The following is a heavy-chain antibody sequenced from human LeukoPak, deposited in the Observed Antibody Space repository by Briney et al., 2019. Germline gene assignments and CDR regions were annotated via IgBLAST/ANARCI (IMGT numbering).Heavy chain of an antibody. CDR3: AKGGAGYSSSFGLDV. D-gene: IGHD6-13*01. Sequence: GGSLRLSCAASGFTFSSYGMHWVRQAPGKGLEWVAFIRYDGSNKYYADSVKGRFTISRDNSKNTLYLQMNSLRAEDTAVYYCAKGGAGYSSSFGLDVWGQGTTVTVSS. J-gene: IGHJ6*02. CDR1: GFTFSSYG. CDR2: IRYDGSNK. V-gene: IGHV3-30*02.